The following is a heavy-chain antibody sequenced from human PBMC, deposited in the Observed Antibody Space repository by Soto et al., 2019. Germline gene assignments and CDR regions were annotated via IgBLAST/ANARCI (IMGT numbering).Heavy chain of an antibody. CDR2: IWYDGSNK. J-gene: IGHJ4*02. V-gene: IGHV3-33*01. CDR1: GFTFSSYG. CDR3: ARDGIAVAASPERDY. D-gene: IGHD6-19*01. Sequence: QVQLVESGGDVVQPGRSLRLSCAASGFTFSSYGMHWVRQAPGKGLEWVAVIWYDGSNKYYADSVKGRFTISRDNSKITLYLQMNSLRADDTAEYYCARDGIAVAASPERDYWCQGTLVTVSS.